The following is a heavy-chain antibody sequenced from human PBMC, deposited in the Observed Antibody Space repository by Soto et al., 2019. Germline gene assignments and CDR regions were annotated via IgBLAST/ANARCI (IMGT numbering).Heavy chain of an antibody. J-gene: IGHJ4*02. Sequence: SETLSLTCTVSGGSVSSGSYYWSWIRQPPGKGLEWIGYIYYSGSTNYNPSLKSRVTISVDTSKNQFSLKLSSVTAADTEAYYCARTGSRDYWGQGTLVTVSS. CDR3: ARTGSRDY. D-gene: IGHD3-10*01. V-gene: IGHV4-61*01. CDR2: IYYSGST. CDR1: GGSVSSGSYY.